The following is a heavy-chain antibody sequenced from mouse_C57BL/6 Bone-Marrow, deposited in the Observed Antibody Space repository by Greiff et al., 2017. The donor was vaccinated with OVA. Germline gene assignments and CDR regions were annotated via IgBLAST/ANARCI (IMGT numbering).Heavy chain of an antibody. CDR3: ARSKGSSLYWYFDV. J-gene: IGHJ1*03. D-gene: IGHD1-1*01. V-gene: IGHV1-22*01. Sequence: EVQLQQSGPELVKPGASVKMSCKASGYTFTDYNMHWVKQSHGKSLEWIGYINPNNGGTSYNQKFKGKATLTVNKSSSTAYMELRSLTSEDSAVYYCARSKGSSLYWYFDVWGTGTTVTVSS. CDR1: GYTFTDYN. CDR2: INPNNGGT.